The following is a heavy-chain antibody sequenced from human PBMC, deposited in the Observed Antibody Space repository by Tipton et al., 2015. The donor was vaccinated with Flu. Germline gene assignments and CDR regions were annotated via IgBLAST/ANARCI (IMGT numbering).Heavy chain of an antibody. D-gene: IGHD1-26*01. CDR2: ISGYSGNT. J-gene: IGHJ5*02. CDR1: GYTFSNYG. V-gene: IGHV1-18*01. Sequence: LVQSGPEVKKPGASVKVSCKASGYTFSNYGMTWVRQAPGQGLEWMGWISGYSGNTKYAQKLQGRVTMTTDISTSTVYMELRSLRSDDSAVYYCARDRRDGRYPGEWFDPWGQGTLVTVSS. CDR3: ARDRRDGRYPGEWFDP.